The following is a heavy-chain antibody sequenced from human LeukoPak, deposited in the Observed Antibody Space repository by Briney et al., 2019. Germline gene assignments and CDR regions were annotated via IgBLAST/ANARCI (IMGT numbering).Heavy chain of an antibody. V-gene: IGHV2-5*08. J-gene: IGHJ3*02. CDR3: AHSLIRMITFGGVPNAFDI. CDR2: IYWDDDK. Sequence: TLSLTCTVSGGSISSYYWSWIRQPPGKALEWLALIYWDDDKRYSPSLKSRLTITKDTSKNQVVLTMTNMDPVDTATYYCAHSLIRMITFGGVPNAFDIWGQGTMVTVSS. D-gene: IGHD3-16*01. CDR1: GGSISSYYW.